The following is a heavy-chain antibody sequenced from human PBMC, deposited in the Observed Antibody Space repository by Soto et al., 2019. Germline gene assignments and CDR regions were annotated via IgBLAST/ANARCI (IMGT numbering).Heavy chain of an antibody. CDR1: GFTFSSYA. Sequence: EVQLLESGGGLVQPGGSLRLSCAASGFTFSSYAMSWVRQAPGKGLEWVSAISGSGGSTYYADSVKGRFTISRDNSKNXXXXXMNXXXAXXXXVYYCAYSSTPFDYWGQGTLVTVSS. CDR3: AYSSTPFDY. V-gene: IGHV3-23*01. CDR2: ISGSGGST. D-gene: IGHD6-13*01. J-gene: IGHJ4*02.